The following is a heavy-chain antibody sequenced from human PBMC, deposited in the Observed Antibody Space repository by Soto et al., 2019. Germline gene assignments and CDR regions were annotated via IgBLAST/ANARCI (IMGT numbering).Heavy chain of an antibody. CDR1: GFPSSSYS. CDR2: ISSSSSTI. D-gene: IGHD1-7*01. CDR3: AREAGTTFIPAWFYYYYGMDV. J-gene: IGHJ6*02. Sequence: GGSLRLSCAASGFPSSSYSMNWVRQAPGKGLEWVSYISSSSSTIYYADSVKGRFTISRDNAKNSLYLQMNCLRDEDTAVYYCAREAGTTFIPAWFYYYYGMDVWGQGTTVTVSS. V-gene: IGHV3-48*02.